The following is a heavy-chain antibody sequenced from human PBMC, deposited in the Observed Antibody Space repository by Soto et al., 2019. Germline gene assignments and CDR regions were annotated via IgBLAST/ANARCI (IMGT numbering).Heavy chain of an antibody. CDR1: GGTFSSYA. V-gene: IGHV1-69*12. CDR2: IIPIFGTA. CDR3: ASHSHGDSSYYYGMDV. Sequence: QVQLVQSGAEVKKPGSSLKVSCKASGGTFSSYAITWVRQAPGQGLEWMGGIIPIFGTANYAQKFQGRVTITADESTSTAYMELSSLRSEDTAVYYCASHSHGDSSYYYGMDVWGQGTTVTVSS. D-gene: IGHD4-17*01. J-gene: IGHJ6*02.